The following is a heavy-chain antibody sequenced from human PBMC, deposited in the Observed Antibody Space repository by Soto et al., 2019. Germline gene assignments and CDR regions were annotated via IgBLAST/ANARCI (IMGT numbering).Heavy chain of an antibody. J-gene: IGHJ4*02. CDR2: IYSGGST. Sequence: PGGSLRLSCAASGFTFRSYWMSWVRQAPGKGLEWVSVIYSGGSTYYADSVKGRFTISRDNSKNTLYLQMNSLRAEDTAVYYCARVLLFTPLVGGEDYWGQGTLVTVSS. V-gene: IGHV3-53*01. CDR3: ARVLLFTPLVGGEDY. D-gene: IGHD2-21*01. CDR1: GFTFRSYW.